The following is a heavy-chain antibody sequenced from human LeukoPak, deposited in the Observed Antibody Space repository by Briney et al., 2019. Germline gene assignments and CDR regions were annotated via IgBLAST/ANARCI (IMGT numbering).Heavy chain of an antibody. Sequence: ASVKVSCKASGYRLRNHGISWVRQAPGQGLEWMGWIGADSGDTHGDTHYAEKLQGRVTMTTDTSTDTAYMDLRSLTSDDTAVYYCARGSSPYNWYFDLWGRGTLVTVSS. CDR2: IGADSGDTHGDT. D-gene: IGHD4-11*01. V-gene: IGHV1-18*01. CDR1: GYRLRNHG. J-gene: IGHJ2*01. CDR3: ARGSSPYNWYFDL.